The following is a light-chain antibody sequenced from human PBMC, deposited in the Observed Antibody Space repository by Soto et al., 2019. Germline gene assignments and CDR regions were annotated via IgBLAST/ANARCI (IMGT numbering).Light chain of an antibody. J-gene: IGKJ1*01. V-gene: IGKV2-30*01. Sequence: DVVMTQSPLSPPVTLGQPASISCRSSQSLVYSDGNTYLSWFQQRPGQSPRRLIYKVSDRDSGVPDRFSGSGSGTDFTLKISRVEAEDFGVYYCMETTHGWTFGQGTKVEI. CDR1: QSLVYSDGNTY. CDR2: KVS. CDR3: METTHGWT.